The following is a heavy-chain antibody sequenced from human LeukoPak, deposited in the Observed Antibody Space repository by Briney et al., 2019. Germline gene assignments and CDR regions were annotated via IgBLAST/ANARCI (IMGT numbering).Heavy chain of an antibody. CDR3: TKDAGPTFNWFDP. CDR1: GFIFSSYG. V-gene: IGHV3-23*01. D-gene: IGHD1-14*01. J-gene: IGHJ5*02. CDR2: MSAGGENT. Sequence: PGGSLRLSCRASGFIFSSYGMAWVRQAPGKGLEWASTMSAGGENTHYADSVNGRFTISRDNSKDIPYLEMYSLRVEDTAVYYCTKDAGPTFNWFDPWGQGTRVTVSS.